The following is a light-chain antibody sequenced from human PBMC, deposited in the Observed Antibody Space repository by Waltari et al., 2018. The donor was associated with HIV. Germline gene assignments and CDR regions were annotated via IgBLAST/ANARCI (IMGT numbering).Light chain of an antibody. CDR1: ALPKQY. CDR3: QSPDSGTYVV. Sequence: SYDLTQPPSVSVSPGQQARITCSGDALPKQYAFWYHQKPGQAPVLVIYKDSERPSGIPERFSGSSSGTTVTLTISGVQAEDEADYYCQSPDSGTYVVFGGGTKLTVL. CDR2: KDS. V-gene: IGLV3-25*03. J-gene: IGLJ2*01.